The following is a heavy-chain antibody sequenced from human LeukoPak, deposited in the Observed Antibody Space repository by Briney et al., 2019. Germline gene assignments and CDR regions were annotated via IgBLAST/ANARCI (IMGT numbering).Heavy chain of an antibody. D-gene: IGHD4-23*01. J-gene: IGHJ4*02. Sequence: GASVKVSCKASGYAFTNDGITWVRQAPGQGLEWLGWISTFDGNTNYAQRLQDRVTMTTDTSTNTAYLELRRLRSDDTALYYCARRHLIGNGYFDHWGQGSLVTVSS. CDR2: ISTFDGNT. CDR1: GYAFTNDG. V-gene: IGHV1-18*01. CDR3: ARRHLIGNGYFDH.